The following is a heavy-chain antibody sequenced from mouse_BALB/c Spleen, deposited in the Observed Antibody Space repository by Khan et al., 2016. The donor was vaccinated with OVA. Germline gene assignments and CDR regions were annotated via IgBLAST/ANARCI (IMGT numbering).Heavy chain of an antibody. Sequence: EVQLQESGPGLVKPSQSLSLTCTVTGYSITSGYGWNCIRQFPGNKLESMGYISYSGSTNYNPSLKSRISITRDTSKNQFFLQLNSVTTEDTATYYCARTARIKYWGQGTTLTVSS. D-gene: IGHD1-2*01. V-gene: IGHV3-2*02. CDR1: GYSITSGYG. CDR3: ARTARIKY. J-gene: IGHJ2*01. CDR2: ISYSGST.